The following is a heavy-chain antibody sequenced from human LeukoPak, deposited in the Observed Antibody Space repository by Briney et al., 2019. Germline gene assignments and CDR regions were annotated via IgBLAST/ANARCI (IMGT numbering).Heavy chain of an antibody. CDR3: ARDGCTSGVCYYSYYYMDV. V-gene: IGHV4-39*07. CDR2: VSYSGRP. D-gene: IGHD2-8*01. CDR1: GGSIISSTYY. J-gene: IGHJ6*03. Sequence: PSETLSLTCTVSGGSIISSTYYWAWVRQPPGRELDWIGSVSYSGRPSYTPSLESRVTISVDTSKNQFFLKFNSVTAADTAVYYCARDGCTSGVCYYSYYYMDVWGKGTTVTVSS.